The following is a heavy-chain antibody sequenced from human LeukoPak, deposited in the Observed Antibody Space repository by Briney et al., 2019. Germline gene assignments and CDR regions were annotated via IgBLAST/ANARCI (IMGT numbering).Heavy chain of an antibody. CDR3: STFSGSGPGGHFDH. CDR2: VRSKAADGTT. Sequence: GGSLRLSCAASGFTFSNAWMSWVRQAPGEGLEWVGRVRSKAADGTTIYAAPVKGRFTISRDDSKNTLYLQMNSLKTEDTAVYYCSTFSGSGPGGHFDHWGQGTLVTVSS. D-gene: IGHD3-16*01. V-gene: IGHV3-15*01. CDR1: GFTFSNAW. J-gene: IGHJ4*02.